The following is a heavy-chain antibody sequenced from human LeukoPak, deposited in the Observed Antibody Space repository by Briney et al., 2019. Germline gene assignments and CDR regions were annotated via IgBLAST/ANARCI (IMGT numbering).Heavy chain of an antibody. V-gene: IGHV3-21*01. CDR1: GFTFSSYS. CDR3: ARDWHHSSGCLDY. CDR2: ISSSSSYI. J-gene: IGHJ4*02. Sequence: GGSLRLSCAASGFTFSSYSMNWVCQAPGKGLEWVSSISSSSSYIYYADSVKGRFTISRDNAKNSLYLQMNSLRAEDTAVYYCARDWHHSSGCLDYWGQGTLVTVSS. D-gene: IGHD6-19*01.